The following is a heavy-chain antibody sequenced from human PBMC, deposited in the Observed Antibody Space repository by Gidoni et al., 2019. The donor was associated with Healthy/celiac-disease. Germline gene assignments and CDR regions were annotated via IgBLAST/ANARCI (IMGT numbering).Heavy chain of an antibody. CDR3: ARALAYCGGDCYSGGAFDI. CDR2: IYSGGST. Sequence: EVQLVESGGGLIQPGGSLRLSCAASGFTVSSNYMSWVRQAPGKGLEWVSVIYSGGSTYYADSVKGRFTISRDNSKNTLYLQMNSLRAEDTAVYYCARALAYCGGDCYSGGAFDIWGQGTMVTVSS. CDR1: GFTVSSNY. D-gene: IGHD2-21*02. V-gene: IGHV3-53*01. J-gene: IGHJ3*02.